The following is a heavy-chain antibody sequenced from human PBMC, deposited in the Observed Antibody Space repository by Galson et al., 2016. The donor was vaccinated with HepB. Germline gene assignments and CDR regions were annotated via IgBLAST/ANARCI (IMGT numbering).Heavy chain of an antibody. V-gene: IGHV3-72*01. CDR1: GFTFDKYA. CDR2: SKNKANGYTT. Sequence: SLRLSCAASGFTFDKYAMHWVRQAPGKGLEWLGRSKNKANGYTTEYAASVEGRFTISRDDSKKSLYLQMNSLKIEDTAVYYCARWQSGSPVNWGQGTLVTVSS. D-gene: IGHD1-26*01. J-gene: IGHJ4*02. CDR3: ARWQSGSPVN.